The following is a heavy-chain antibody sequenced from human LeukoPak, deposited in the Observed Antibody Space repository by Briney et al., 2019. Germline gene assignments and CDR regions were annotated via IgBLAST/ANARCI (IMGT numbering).Heavy chain of an antibody. J-gene: IGHJ4*02. D-gene: IGHD6-13*01. V-gene: IGHV3-64D*09. CDR1: GFTFSSYS. CDR2: ISSNGGNT. Sequence: GGSLRLSCSASGFTFSSYSMHWVRQAPGKGLEYVSGISSNGGNTYYADSVKGRFIISRDNSKSTLFLQMSSLRLEDTAVYFCVKLSSRVSQTIDYWGQGTLVTVSS. CDR3: VKLSSRVSQTIDY.